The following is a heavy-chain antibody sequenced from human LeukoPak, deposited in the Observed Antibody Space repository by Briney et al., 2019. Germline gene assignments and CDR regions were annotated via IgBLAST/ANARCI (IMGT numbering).Heavy chain of an antibody. CDR3: ARVTYYYGSGSYRWFDP. CDR2: IYYSVST. D-gene: IGHD3-10*01. CDR1: GGSISSGGYY. V-gene: IGHV4-31*03. J-gene: IGHJ5*02. Sequence: SETLSLTCTVSGGSISSGGYYWSWIRQHPGQGLKWIGHIYYSVSTYYNPSLKSRVTISVDTSKNQFSLKLSSVTAADTAVYYCARVTYYYGSGSYRWFDPWGQGTLVTVSS.